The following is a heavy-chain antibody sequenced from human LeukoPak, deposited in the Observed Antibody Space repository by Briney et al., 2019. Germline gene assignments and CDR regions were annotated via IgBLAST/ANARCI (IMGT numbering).Heavy chain of an antibody. J-gene: IGHJ4*02. V-gene: IGHV1-69*13. CDR2: IIPIFGTA. CDR1: GGTFSSYA. D-gene: IGHD2-2*01. Sequence: SVKVSCKASGGTFSSYAISWVRQATGQGLEWMGGIIPIFGTANYAQKFQGRVTITADESTSTAYMELSSLRSEDTAVYYCARPHQYCSSTSCYLWFDYWGQGTLVTVSS. CDR3: ARPHQYCSSTSCYLWFDY.